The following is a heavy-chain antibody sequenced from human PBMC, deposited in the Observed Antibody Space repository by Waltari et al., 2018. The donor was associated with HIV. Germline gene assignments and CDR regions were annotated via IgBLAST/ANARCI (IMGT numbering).Heavy chain of an antibody. D-gene: IGHD6-13*01. CDR3: TKDPVTAVGNINWFDP. CDR2: ISGSGDNR. V-gene: IGHV3-23*01. CDR1: VVPFSIYS. J-gene: IGHJ5*02. Sequence: EVQLLESGGGLVQPGGSLSLSRRSSVVPFSIYSMNWVRQAPGKGLEWVSGISGSGDNRYYADSVKGRFTISRDNSKNKVFLQMKSLRPEDTAFYYCTKDPVTAVGNINWFDPWGQGTLVTVSS.